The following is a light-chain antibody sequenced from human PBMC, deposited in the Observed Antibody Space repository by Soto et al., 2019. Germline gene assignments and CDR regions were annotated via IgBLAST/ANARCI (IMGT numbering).Light chain of an antibody. J-gene: IGLJ1*01. CDR2: EAR. CDR3: CSYAGDKTYV. V-gene: IGLV2-23*01. Sequence: QSVLTQPASVSGSPGQSMTISCTVTGSDVRTYNLVSWYQQHPGKVPKLIIYEARKRPSGVSNRFSGSQPGNTASLTVSGLQAEDEADYYCCSYAGDKTYVFGSGTKVTVL. CDR1: GSDVRTYNL.